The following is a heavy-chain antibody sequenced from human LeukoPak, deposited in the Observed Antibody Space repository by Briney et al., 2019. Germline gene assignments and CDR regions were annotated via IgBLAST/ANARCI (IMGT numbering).Heavy chain of an antibody. J-gene: IGHJ4*02. CDR3: ASFRLLWFGELSNYFDY. D-gene: IGHD3-10*01. CDR1: GGSISSSSYY. Sequence: SETLSLTCTVSGGSISSSSYYWGWIRQPPGKGLEWIGSIYYSGSTYYNPSLKSRVTISVDTSKNQFSLKLSSVTAADTAVYYCASFRLLWFGELSNYFDYWGQGTLVTVSS. V-gene: IGHV4-39*01. CDR2: IYYSGST.